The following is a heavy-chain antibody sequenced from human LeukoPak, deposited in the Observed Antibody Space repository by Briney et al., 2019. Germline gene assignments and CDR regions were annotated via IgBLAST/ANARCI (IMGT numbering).Heavy chain of an antibody. J-gene: IGHJ4*02. CDR1: GFRFSDYD. CDR2: INNSSTTI. D-gene: IGHD1-26*01. CDR3: ARDDTTLDY. Sequence: GGSLRLSCAASGFRFSDYDMDWVRQAPGKGLEWLSYINNSSTTIHYADSVKGRFTISRDNAKNSLYLQMNSLRADDTAVYFCARDDTTLDYWGQGTLVTVSS. V-gene: IGHV3-48*04.